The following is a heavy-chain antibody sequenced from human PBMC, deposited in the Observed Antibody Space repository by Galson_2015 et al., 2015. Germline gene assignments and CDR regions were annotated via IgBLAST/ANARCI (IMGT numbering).Heavy chain of an antibody. J-gene: IGHJ4*02. Sequence: SLRLSCAASGFTFSSYRMNWVRQAPGKGLEWVSYISSSSSTIYYADSVKGRFTISRDNAKNSLYLQMNSLRDEDTAVYYCARVGATRWTTTSELDYWGQGTLVTVSS. D-gene: IGHD1-26*01. CDR3: ARVGATRWTTTSELDY. CDR1: GFTFSSYR. V-gene: IGHV3-48*02. CDR2: ISSSSSTI.